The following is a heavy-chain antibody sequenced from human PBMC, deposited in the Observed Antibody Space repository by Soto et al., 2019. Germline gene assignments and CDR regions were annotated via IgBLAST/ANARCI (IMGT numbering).Heavy chain of an antibody. D-gene: IGHD3-16*02. V-gene: IGHV3-30-3*01. CDR2: ISYDGSNK. CDR1: GFTFSSYA. J-gene: IGHJ4*02. Sequence: QVQLVESGGGVVQPGRSLRLSCAASGFTFSSYAMHWVRQAPGKGLEWVAVISYDGSNKYYADSVKGRFTISRDNSKNXLXXQMNSLRAEDTAVYYCARDASAVWGSYRYTRDFDYWGQGTLVTVSS. CDR3: ARDASAVWGSYRYTRDFDY.